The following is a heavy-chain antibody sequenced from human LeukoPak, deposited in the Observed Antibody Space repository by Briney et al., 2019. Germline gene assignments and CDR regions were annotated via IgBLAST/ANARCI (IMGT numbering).Heavy chain of an antibody. Sequence: GGSLRLSCAASGFTFSSYGMHWVRQAPGKGLEWVAVISYDGSNKYYADSVKGRFTISRGNSKNTLYLQMNSLRAEDTAVYYCAKDLHYYGSGSPTNDAFDIWGQGTMVTVSS. V-gene: IGHV3-30*18. J-gene: IGHJ3*02. CDR2: ISYDGSNK. CDR1: GFTFSSYG. CDR3: AKDLHYYGSGSPTNDAFDI. D-gene: IGHD3-10*01.